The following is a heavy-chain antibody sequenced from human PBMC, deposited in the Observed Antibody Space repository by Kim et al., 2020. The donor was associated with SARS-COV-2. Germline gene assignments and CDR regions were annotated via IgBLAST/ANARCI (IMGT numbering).Heavy chain of an antibody. CDR3: ARVTEGDSSGWYSDY. J-gene: IGHJ4*02. V-gene: IGHV4-59*13. D-gene: IGHD6-19*01. Sequence: SETLSLTCTVSGGSISSYYWSWIRQPPGKGLEWIGYIYYSGSTNYNPSLKSRVTISVDTSKNQFSLKLSSVTAADTAVYYCARVTEGDSSGWYSDYWGQGTLVTVSS. CDR1: GGSISSYY. CDR2: IYYSGST.